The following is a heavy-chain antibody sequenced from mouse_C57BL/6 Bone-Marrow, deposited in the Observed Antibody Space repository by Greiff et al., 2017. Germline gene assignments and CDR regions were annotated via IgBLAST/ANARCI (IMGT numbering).Heavy chain of an antibody. D-gene: IGHD2-10*02. J-gene: IGHJ3*01. Sequence: QVQLQQSGPELVKPGASVKISCTASGYAFSSSWMTWVKQRPGKGLEWIGRIYPGGGDTNYTGTFKGKATLTADKSSSTAYMQLSSLTSEDSAVYFCARRKYDNGGFAYWGQGTLVTVSA. CDR2: IYPGGGDT. CDR1: GYAFSSSW. V-gene: IGHV1-82*01. CDR3: ARRKYDNGGFAY.